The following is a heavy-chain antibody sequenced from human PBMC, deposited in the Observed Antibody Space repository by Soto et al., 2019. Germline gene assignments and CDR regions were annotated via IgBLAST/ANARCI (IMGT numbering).Heavy chain of an antibody. D-gene: IGHD2-15*01. CDR1: GFSLSTSGMC. J-gene: IGHJ6*02. V-gene: IGHV2-70*01. CDR3: ARIQSDCSGGSCYSGYYYYGMDV. Sequence: GSGPTLVNPTQTLTLTCTFSGFSLSTSGMCVSWIRQPPGKALEWLALIDWDDDKYYSTSLKTRLTISKDTSKNQVVLTMTNMDPVDTATYYCARIQSDCSGGSCYSGYYYYGMDVWGQGTTVTVSS. CDR2: IDWDDDK.